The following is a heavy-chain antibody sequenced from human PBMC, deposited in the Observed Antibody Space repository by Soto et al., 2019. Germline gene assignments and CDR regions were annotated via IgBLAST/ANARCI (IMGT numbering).Heavy chain of an antibody. CDR2: MNPNSGNT. Sequence: QVQLVQSGAEVKKPGASVKVSCKASGYTFTSYDINWVRQATGQGLEWMGWMNPNSGNTGYAQKFQGRVTMTRNTSISTADTELSSLRSEHPALSYCARPLYGDNVDAGGQAALVTVAS. J-gene: IGHJ5*02. CDR1: GYTFTSYD. V-gene: IGHV1-8*01. D-gene: IGHD4-17*01. CDR3: ARPLYGDNVDA.